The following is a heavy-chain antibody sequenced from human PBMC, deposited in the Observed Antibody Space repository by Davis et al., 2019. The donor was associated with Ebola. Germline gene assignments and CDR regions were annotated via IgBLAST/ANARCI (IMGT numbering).Heavy chain of an antibody. CDR3: AKGGYSSGWYGAFFDY. CDR1: GFTFSSYA. CDR2: ISGSGGST. Sequence: GGSLRPSCAASGFTFSSYAMSWVRQAPGKGLEWVSAISGSGGSTYYADSVKGRFTISRDNSKNTLYLQMNSLRAEDTAVYYCAKGGYSSGWYGAFFDYWGQGTLVTVSS. J-gene: IGHJ4*02. D-gene: IGHD6-19*01. V-gene: IGHV3-23*01.